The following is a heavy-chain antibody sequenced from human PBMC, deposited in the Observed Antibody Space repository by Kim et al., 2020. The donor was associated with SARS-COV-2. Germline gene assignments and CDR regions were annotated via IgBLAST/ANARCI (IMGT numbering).Heavy chain of an antibody. Sequence: SETLSLTCAVYGGSFSGYYWSWIRQPPGKGLEWIGEINHSGSTNYNPSLKSRVTISVDTSKNQFSLKLSSVTAADTAVYYCARDGGSSSGVSYWGQGTLVTVSS. D-gene: IGHD3-16*01. CDR3: ARDGGSSSGVSY. V-gene: IGHV4-34*01. CDR2: INHSGST. J-gene: IGHJ4*02. CDR1: GGSFSGYY.